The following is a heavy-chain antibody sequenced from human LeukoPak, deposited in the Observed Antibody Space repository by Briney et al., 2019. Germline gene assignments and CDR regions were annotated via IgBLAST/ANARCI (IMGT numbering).Heavy chain of an antibody. D-gene: IGHD2-21*01. CDR2: INAGNGNT. CDR3: ARGIWSARTVDYYLDY. CDR1: GYTFSNYA. Sequence: ASVKVSCKASGYTFSNYAIHWVRQAPGQRLEWMGWINAGNGNTKYSQNFQGRVTITRDSSAGTAYMELSSLRSEDTAVYYCARGIWSARTVDYYLDYWGQGTLVTVSS. V-gene: IGHV1-3*01. J-gene: IGHJ4*02.